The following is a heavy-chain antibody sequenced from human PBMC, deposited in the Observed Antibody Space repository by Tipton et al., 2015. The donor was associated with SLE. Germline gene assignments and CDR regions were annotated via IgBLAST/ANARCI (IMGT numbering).Heavy chain of an antibody. D-gene: IGHD6-13*01. CDR2: IYYLGTT. V-gene: IGHV4-39*01. Sequence: TPSLTCYVSGGSIISSDYYWGWIRQPPGKGLQWIGSIYYLGTTYYNPSLESRVTMSLDTSKNQFSLNLNSLTATDTAMYYCARHTGASWSFGGDYWGQGTLVTVSA. J-gene: IGHJ4*02. CDR3: ARHTGASWSFGGDY. CDR1: GGSIISSDYY.